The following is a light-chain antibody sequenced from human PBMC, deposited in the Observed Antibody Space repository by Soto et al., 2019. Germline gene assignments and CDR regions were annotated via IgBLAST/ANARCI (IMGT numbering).Light chain of an antibody. Sequence: QSALTQPASVSGSPGQSITISCTGTSSDVGGYNYVAWYQHHPGKAPKVMIYDVSNRPSGVSNRCSGSKSGNTASLTISGLQAEDEADYSCISYTSTSTLVIFGGGTKRTGL. CDR2: DVS. J-gene: IGLJ2*01. CDR3: ISYTSTSTLVI. CDR1: SSDVGGYNY. V-gene: IGLV2-14*03.